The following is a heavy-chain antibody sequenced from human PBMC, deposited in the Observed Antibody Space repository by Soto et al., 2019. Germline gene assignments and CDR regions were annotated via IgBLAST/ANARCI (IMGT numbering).Heavy chain of an antibody. V-gene: IGHV1-18*01. Sequence: ASVKVSCKTSGYTITTHGINWVRQAPGQGLEWMGWISGHDGQTNYAEMLRGRVTVTTDTSTSTAYMELRSLRSDDTAVYYCARVPGTNGVGDYWGQGTLVTVSS. CDR1: GYTITTHG. D-gene: IGHD2-8*01. CDR2: ISGHDGQT. CDR3: ARVPGTNGVGDY. J-gene: IGHJ4*02.